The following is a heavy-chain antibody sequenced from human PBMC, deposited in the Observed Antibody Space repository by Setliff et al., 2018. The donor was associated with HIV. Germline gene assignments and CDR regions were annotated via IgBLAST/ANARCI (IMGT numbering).Heavy chain of an antibody. Sequence: SETLSLTCAVSGDSINSGSYYWSWIRQPAGEGLEWIGHIFTSGSTTYNPSLKSRVTISVDTSKNQFSLRLSSVTAADTAVYYCARDLLGSSSLVDYWGQGTLVTVSS. V-gene: IGHV4-61*09. J-gene: IGHJ4*02. D-gene: IGHD6-6*01. CDR1: GDSINSGSYY. CDR3: ARDLLGSSSLVDY. CDR2: IFTSGST.